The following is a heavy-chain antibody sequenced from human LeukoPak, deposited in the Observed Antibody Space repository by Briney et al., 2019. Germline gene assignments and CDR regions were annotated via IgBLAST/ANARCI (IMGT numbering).Heavy chain of an antibody. J-gene: IGHJ3*02. CDR2: ISSSSSYI. V-gene: IGHV3-21*01. CDR1: GFTFNSYS. Sequence: GGSLRLSCAASGFTFNSYSMNWVRQAPGKGLEWVSSISSSSSYIYYADSVKGRFTISRDNAKNSLYLQMNSLRAEDTAVYHCASGYYYDSSGFQSHAFDIWGQGTMVTVSS. CDR3: ASGYYYDSSGFQSHAFDI. D-gene: IGHD3-22*01.